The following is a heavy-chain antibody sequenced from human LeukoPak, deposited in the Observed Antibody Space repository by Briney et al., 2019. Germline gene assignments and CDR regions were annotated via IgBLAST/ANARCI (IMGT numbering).Heavy chain of an antibody. D-gene: IGHD4-17*01. CDR2: ISGSGGST. CDR3: AKRYYGDYRASPIDY. J-gene: IGHJ4*02. Sequence: PGGSLRLSCAASGFTFSSYAMSWVRQAPGKGLEWVSAISGSGGSTYYADSVKGRFTISRDNSKNTLYLQMNSLRAEDTAVYYCAKRYYGDYRASPIDYWGQGTLVTVSS. V-gene: IGHV3-23*01. CDR1: GFTFSSYA.